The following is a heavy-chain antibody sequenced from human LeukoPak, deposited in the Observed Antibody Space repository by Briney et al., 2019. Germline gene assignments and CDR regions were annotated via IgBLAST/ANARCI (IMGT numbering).Heavy chain of an antibody. CDR2: ISGSGGST. D-gene: IGHD3-16*02. CDR1: GFTFTSYA. Sequence: QPGGSLRLSCAASGFTFTSYAMSWVRQVSGKGLEWVSVISGSGGSTYYADSVKGRFTISRDNSKNTPYLQMNSLRAEDTAVYYCARTYSWSLSRFDYWGQGTLVTVSS. CDR3: ARTYSWSLSRFDY. J-gene: IGHJ4*02. V-gene: IGHV3-23*01.